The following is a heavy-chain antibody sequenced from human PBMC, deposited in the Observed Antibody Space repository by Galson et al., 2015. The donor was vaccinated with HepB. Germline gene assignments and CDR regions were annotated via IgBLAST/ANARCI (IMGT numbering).Heavy chain of an antibody. J-gene: IGHJ5*02. CDR1: GYSFTSCW. CDR2: IDPSDSYT. Sequence: QSGAEVKKPGESLRISCKGSGYSFTSCWISWVRQMPGKGLEWMGRIDPSDSYTNYSPSFQGHVTISADKSISTAYLQWSSLKASDTAMYYCARGIFPSKMTTLNWFDPWGQGTLVTVSS. CDR3: ARGIFPSKMTTLNWFDP. V-gene: IGHV5-10-1*01. D-gene: IGHD4-17*01.